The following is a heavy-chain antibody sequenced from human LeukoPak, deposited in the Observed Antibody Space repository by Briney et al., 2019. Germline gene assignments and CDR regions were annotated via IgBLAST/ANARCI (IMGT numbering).Heavy chain of an antibody. CDR1: GYTFTSYY. CDR3: ARDCSSTSCSTPFDY. CDR2: INPSGGST. J-gene: IGHJ4*02. Sequence: GASVKVSCKASGYTFTSYYMHWVRQAPGQGLEWMGIINPSGGSTSYAQKFQGRVTMTRDTSTSTVYMELSSLRSEDTAVYYCARDCSSTSCSTPFDYWGQGTLVTVSS. V-gene: IGHV1-46*01. D-gene: IGHD2-2*01.